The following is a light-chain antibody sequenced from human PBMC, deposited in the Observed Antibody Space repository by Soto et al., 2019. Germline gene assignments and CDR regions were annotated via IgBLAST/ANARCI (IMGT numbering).Light chain of an antibody. J-gene: IGLJ1*01. CDR1: NSDVGGFNY. Sequence: QSALTQPRSVSGSPGQSVTISCTGTNSDVGGFNYVSWYQHDPGKAPKLMIYDVTKRPSGVPDRFSGSKSGNTASLTISGLQAEDEADYYCYSFAGSDTFVFGTGTKVTVL. V-gene: IGLV2-11*01. CDR3: YSFAGSDTFV. CDR2: DVT.